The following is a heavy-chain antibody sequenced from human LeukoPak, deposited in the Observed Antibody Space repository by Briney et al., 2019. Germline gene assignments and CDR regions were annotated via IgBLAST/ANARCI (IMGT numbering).Heavy chain of an antibody. Sequence: SQTLSLTCTVSGGSISSGSYYWSWIRQPAGKGLEWIGHIYTSGSTSYNPSLKSRVAISIDTSKNQFSLKLSSVTAPDTAVYYCVREGQQLVPPFDYWGQGTLVTVSS. J-gene: IGHJ4*02. CDR3: VREGQQLVPPFDY. V-gene: IGHV4-61*09. CDR2: IYTSGST. D-gene: IGHD6-6*01. CDR1: GGSISSGSYY.